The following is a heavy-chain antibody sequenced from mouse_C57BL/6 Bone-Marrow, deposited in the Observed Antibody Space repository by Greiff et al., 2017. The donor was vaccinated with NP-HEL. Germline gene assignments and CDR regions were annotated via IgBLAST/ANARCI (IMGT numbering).Heavy chain of an antibody. CDR1: GFTFSDYG. D-gene: IGHD1-1*01. V-gene: IGHV5-17*01. Sequence: EVHLVESGGGLVKPGGSLKLSCAASGFTFSDYGMHWVRQAPEKGLEWVAYISSGSSTIYYADTVKGRFTISRDNAKNTLFLQMTSLRSEDTAMYYCERDPITTVVATNAMDYWGQGTSVTVSS. CDR3: ERDPITTVVATNAMDY. CDR2: ISSGSSTI. J-gene: IGHJ4*01.